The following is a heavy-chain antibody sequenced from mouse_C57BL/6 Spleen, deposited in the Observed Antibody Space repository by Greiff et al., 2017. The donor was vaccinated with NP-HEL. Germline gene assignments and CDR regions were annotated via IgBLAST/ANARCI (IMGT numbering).Heavy chain of an antibody. V-gene: IGHV1-4*01. D-gene: IGHD1-1*01. CDR3: ACITTRDWYFEV. CDR1: GYTFTSYT. J-gene: IGHJ1*03. CDR2: INPSSGYT. Sequence: VQLQQSGAELARPGASVKMSCKASGYTFTSYTMHWVKQRPGQGLEWIGYINPSSGYTKYNQKFKDKATLTADKSSSTAYMQLSSLTSEDSAVYYWACITTRDWYFEVWGTGTTVTVSS.